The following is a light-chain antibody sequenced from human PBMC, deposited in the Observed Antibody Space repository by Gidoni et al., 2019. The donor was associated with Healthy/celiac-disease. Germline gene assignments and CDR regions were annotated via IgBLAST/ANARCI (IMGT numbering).Light chain of an antibody. J-gene: IGKJ2*01. CDR2: AAS. CDR3: QQSYITPYS. CDR1: QSIRSY. Sequence: DIQMTQSPSSLSASVGDRVTITCRASQSIRSYLNWYQQKPGKSPKLLIYAASSLQSGVPSRFSGSGSGTDFTLTISSLQPEDFATYYCQQSYITPYSFGQGPTLEIK. V-gene: IGKV1-39*01.